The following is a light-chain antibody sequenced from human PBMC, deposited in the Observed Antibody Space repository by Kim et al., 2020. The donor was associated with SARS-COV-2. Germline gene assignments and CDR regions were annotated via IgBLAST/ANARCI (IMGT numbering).Light chain of an antibody. J-gene: IGLJ1*01. CDR3: QSYDSSNHYV. Sequence: NFMLTQPHSVSESPGKTVTISCTRSSGSIASHYVQWYQQRPGSAPTTVIYEDNQRPSRVPDRFSGSIDSSSNSASLTISGLKTEDEADYYCQSYDSSNHYVFGTGTKVTVL. V-gene: IGLV6-57*04. CDR1: SGSIASHY. CDR2: EDN.